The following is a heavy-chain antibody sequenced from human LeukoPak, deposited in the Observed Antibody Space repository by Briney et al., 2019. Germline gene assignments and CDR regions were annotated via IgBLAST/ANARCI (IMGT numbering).Heavy chain of an antibody. CDR3: ARGAYYYDSSGYYHT. CDR2: IIPILGIA. Sequence: ASVKVSYEASGGTFSSYTISWVRQAPGQGLEWMGRIIPILGIANYAQKFQGRVTITADKSTSTAYMELSSLRSEDTAVYYCARGAYYYDSSGYYHTWGQGTLVTVSS. CDR1: GGTFSSYT. V-gene: IGHV1-69*02. D-gene: IGHD3-22*01. J-gene: IGHJ4*02.